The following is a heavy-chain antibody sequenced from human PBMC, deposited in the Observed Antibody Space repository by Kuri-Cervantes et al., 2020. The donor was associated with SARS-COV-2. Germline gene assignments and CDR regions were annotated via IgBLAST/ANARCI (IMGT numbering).Heavy chain of an antibody. J-gene: IGHJ6*02. CDR3: ARHNYYGWGSYNYGMDV. CDR2: ISAYNGNT. CDR1: GYTFTSYG. V-gene: IGHV1-18*04. Sequence: ASVKETFKASGYTFTSYGISWGRQAPGQGLEWMGWISAYNGNTNYAQKLQGRVTMTTDTSTSTAVMELRSLRSDDTAVYYCARHNYYGWGSYNYGMDVWGQGTTVTVSS. D-gene: IGHD3-10*01.